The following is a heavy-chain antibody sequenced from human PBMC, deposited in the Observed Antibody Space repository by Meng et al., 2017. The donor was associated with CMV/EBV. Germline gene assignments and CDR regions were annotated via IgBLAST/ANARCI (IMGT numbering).Heavy chain of an antibody. Sequence: YGISWVRQTPGQGLEWMGWISAYNGNANNAQKLQSGVTMTTDTSTSTAYMELRSLRSDDTAVYYCARVIPSSGYCSSTSCYTSWFDPWGQGTLVTVSS. CDR3: ARVIPSSGYCSSTSCYTSWFDP. D-gene: IGHD2-2*02. CDR2: ISAYNGNA. J-gene: IGHJ5*02. CDR1: YG. V-gene: IGHV1-18*01.